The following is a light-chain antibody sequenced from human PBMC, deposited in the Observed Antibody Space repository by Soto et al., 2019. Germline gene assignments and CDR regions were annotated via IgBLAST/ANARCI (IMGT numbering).Light chain of an antibody. V-gene: IGKV3-11*01. CDR1: QSVGTS. CDR3: QQRNLWPPDLT. J-gene: IGKJ4*01. CDR2: DAS. Sequence: EIVLTQSPATLSLSPGDRASLSCRASQSVGTSLAWYQQRPGQAPRLLIYDASDRATGIPARFSGSGSGTDFTLTITSLEPEDFAVYYCQQRNLWPPDLTFGGGTKVEI.